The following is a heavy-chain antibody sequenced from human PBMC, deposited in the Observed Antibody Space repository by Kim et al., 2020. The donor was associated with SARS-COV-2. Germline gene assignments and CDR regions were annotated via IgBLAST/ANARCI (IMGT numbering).Heavy chain of an antibody. Sequence: SETLSLTCTVSGGSVSSVDYSWSWLRQPPGKGLEWIGYIENSGSTKYNPSLKSRVTISVDTSRNQFSLRLTSVTAADTAVYYCARSVFGVVIIPYYFYYMDVWAKGTTVTVSS. D-gene: IGHD3-3*02. CDR3: ARSVFGVVIIPYYFYYMDV. V-gene: IGHV4-61*08. CDR2: IENSGST. J-gene: IGHJ6*03. CDR1: GGSVSSVDYS.